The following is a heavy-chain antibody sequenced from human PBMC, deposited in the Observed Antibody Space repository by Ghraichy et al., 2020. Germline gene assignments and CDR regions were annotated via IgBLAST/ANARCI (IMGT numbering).Heavy chain of an antibody. Sequence: GGSLRLSCAASGFTFSSYAMSWVRQAPGKGLEWVSAISGSGGSTYYADSVKGRFTISRDNSKNTLYLQMNSLRAEDTAVYYCARFLRPGYYFDYWGQGTLVTVSS. J-gene: IGHJ4*02. D-gene: IGHD3-3*01. CDR1: GFTFSSYA. CDR3: ARFLRPGYYFDY. V-gene: IGHV3-23*01. CDR2: ISGSGGST.